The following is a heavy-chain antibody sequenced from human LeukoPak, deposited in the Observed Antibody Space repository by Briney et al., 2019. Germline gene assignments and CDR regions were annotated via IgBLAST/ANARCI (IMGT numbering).Heavy chain of an antibody. J-gene: IGHJ6*02. CDR3: ARDSGSGSNNYYYYYGMDV. CDR2: IYSGGHT. CDR1: GFTVSDSY. V-gene: IGHV3-66*01. Sequence: PGGSLRPSCAASGFTVSDSYMNWVRQAPGKGLEWVSLIYSGGHTIYADSVEGRFTISRDNSKNTLYLQMNSLRAEDTAVYYCARDSGSGSNNYYYYYGMDVWGQGTTVTVSS. D-gene: IGHD1-26*01.